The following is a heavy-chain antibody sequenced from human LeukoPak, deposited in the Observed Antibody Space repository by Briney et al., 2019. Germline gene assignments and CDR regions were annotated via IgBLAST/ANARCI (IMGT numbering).Heavy chain of an antibody. CDR1: GYSISSYY. CDR2: IYYSGST. Sequence: SETLSLTCTVSGYSISSYYWSWIRQPPGKGLEWIGYIYYSGSTNYHPSLKSRVTISVDTSKNQFSLKLSSVTAADTAVYYCARLNKTPTVYYYDSSGEIDSWGQGTLVTVSS. J-gene: IGHJ4*02. CDR3: ARLNKTPTVYYYDSSGEIDS. V-gene: IGHV4-59*08. D-gene: IGHD3-22*01.